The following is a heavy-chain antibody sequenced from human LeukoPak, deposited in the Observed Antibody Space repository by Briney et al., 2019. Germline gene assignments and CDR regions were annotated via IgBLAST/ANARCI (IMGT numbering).Heavy chain of an antibody. D-gene: IGHD5-18*01. V-gene: IGHV1-8*01. CDR2: MNPNSGNT. Sequence: GASVKVSCKASGYTFTSYDINWVRQATGQGLEWMGWMNPNSGNTGYAQKFQGRVTMTRNTSISTAYMELSSLRSEDTAVYYCARGWGSEDTAMVGGTWFDPWGQGTLVTVSS. CDR1: GYTFTSYD. J-gene: IGHJ5*02. CDR3: ARGWGSEDTAMVGGTWFDP.